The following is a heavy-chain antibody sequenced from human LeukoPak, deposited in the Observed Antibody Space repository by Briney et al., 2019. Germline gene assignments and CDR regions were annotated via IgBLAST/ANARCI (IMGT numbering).Heavy chain of an antibody. CDR1: GGSISSSSYY. Sequence: SETLSLTCTVSGGSISSSSYYWGWIRQPPGKGLEWIGSIYYSGSTYYNPSLKSRVTISVDTSKNQFSLKLSSVTAADTAVYYCASCDILTGYGIGAFDVWGQGTMVTVSS. V-gene: IGHV4-39*07. CDR2: IYYSGST. J-gene: IGHJ3*01. D-gene: IGHD3-9*01. CDR3: ASCDILTGYGIGAFDV.